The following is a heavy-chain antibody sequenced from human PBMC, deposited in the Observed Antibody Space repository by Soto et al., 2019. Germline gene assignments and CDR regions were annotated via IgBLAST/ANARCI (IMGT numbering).Heavy chain of an antibody. J-gene: IGHJ4*02. V-gene: IGHV3-13*01. D-gene: IGHD3-22*01. CDR1: GFTFISYD. Sequence: PGVSLRLSCSAFGFTFISYDMHWVRQATGRVLEWISAIGTAGDTYYPGSVKGRFTISSENAKNSLYLQMNSVRAGDTAVYYCARLRGGYYDYWGQGTLVTVSS. CDR2: IGTAGDT. CDR3: ARLRGGYYDY.